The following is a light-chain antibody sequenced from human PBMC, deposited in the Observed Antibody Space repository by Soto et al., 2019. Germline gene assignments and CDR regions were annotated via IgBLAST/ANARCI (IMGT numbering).Light chain of an antibody. Sequence: DLQMTQSPSSLSASVRDRVTITCRASQGISNYLAWYQQKPGKVPKLLIYAASTLQSGVPSRFSGSGSETDFTLTISSLQPDDVANYYCQKYDSTPWTFGQGTKVEIK. CDR3: QKYDSTPWT. CDR1: QGISNY. V-gene: IGKV1-27*01. J-gene: IGKJ1*01. CDR2: AAS.